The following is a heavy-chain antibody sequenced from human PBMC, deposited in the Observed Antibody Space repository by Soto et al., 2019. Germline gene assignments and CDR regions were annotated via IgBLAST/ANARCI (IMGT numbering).Heavy chain of an antibody. CDR1: GVSISSSSYY. D-gene: IGHD6-25*01. CDR2: IYYSGST. CDR3: ARFRQRGDYGMDV. V-gene: IGHV4-39*01. J-gene: IGHJ6*02. Sequence: SETLSLTCTVSGVSISSSSYYWGWIRQPPGKGLEWIGSIYYSGSTYYNPSLKSRVTISVDTSKNQFSLKLSSVTAADTAVYYCARFRQRGDYGMDVWGQGTTVT.